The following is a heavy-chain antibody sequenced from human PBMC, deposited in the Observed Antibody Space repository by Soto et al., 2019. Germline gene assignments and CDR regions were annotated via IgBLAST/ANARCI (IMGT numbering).Heavy chain of an antibody. V-gene: IGHV3-74*01. CDR3: AKKVNSGPGSQYFDY. D-gene: IGHD3-10*01. CDR2: INFDGSTT. J-gene: IGHJ4*02. CDR1: GLAFSTYW. Sequence: GGSLRLSCEASGLAFSTYWMHWVRQAPGKGLVWVARINFDGSTTTYADSVKGRFTISRDNSKNTLFLQMNSLRVEDTAIYYCAKKVNSGPGSQYFDYWGQGTLVTVSS.